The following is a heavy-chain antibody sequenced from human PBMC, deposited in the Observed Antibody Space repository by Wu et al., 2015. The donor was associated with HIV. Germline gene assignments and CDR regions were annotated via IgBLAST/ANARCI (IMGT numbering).Heavy chain of an antibody. V-gene: IGHV1-69*13. J-gene: IGHJ6*02. D-gene: IGHD5-12*01. CDR2: IIPFYSTT. CDR1: RDTFSSYA. Sequence: QVQLVQSGAEVKKPGSSVKVSCKASRDTFSSYAINWVRQAPGQGLEWMGRIIPFYSTTDYPHNLQGRVSITADESTSTVYMELSSLKSEDTAVYYCARNTDSVATSLYSLGVWGQGTGVTVSS. CDR3: ARNTDSVATSLYSLGV.